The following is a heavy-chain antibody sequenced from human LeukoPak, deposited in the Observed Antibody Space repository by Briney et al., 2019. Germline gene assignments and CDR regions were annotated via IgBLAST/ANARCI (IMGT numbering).Heavy chain of an antibody. CDR3: ARQPPYESSGYPYYFDY. CDR2: IYYSGST. V-gene: IGHV4-39*01. J-gene: IGHJ4*02. CDR1: GGSFSSYY. D-gene: IGHD3-22*01. Sequence: PSETLSLTCTVSGGSFSSYYWSWIRQPPGKGLEWSGSIYYSGSTYYNPSLKSRVTISVDTSKNQFSLKLSSVNAADTAVYYCARQPPYESSGYPYYFDYWGQGTLVTVSS.